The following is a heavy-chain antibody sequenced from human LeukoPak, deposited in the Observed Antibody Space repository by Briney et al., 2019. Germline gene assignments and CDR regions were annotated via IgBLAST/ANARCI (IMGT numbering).Heavy chain of an antibody. Sequence: KPSETLSLTCTVSGGSISSYYWSWIRQPPGKGLEWIGYIYYSGSTNYNPSLKSRVTISVDTSKNQFSLKLSSVTAADTAVYYCARDTANNYYYYYGMDVWGQGTTVTVSS. J-gene: IGHJ6*02. CDR2: IYYSGST. V-gene: IGHV4-59*01. CDR3: ARDTANNYYYYYGMDV. CDR1: GGSISSYY.